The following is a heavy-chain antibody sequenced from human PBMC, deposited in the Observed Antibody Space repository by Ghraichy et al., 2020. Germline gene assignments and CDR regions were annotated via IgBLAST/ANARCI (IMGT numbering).Heavy chain of an antibody. CDR3: ARGSFMIVVVTTIGWFDP. CDR1: GGSFSGYY. D-gene: IGHD3-22*01. J-gene: IGHJ5*02. CDR2: INHSGST. V-gene: IGHV4-34*01. Sequence: TETLSLTCAVYGGSFSGYYWSWIRQPPGKGLEWIGEINHSGSTNYNPSLKSRVTISVDTSKNQFSLKLSSVTAADTAVYYCARGSFMIVVVTTIGWFDPWGQGTLVTVSS.